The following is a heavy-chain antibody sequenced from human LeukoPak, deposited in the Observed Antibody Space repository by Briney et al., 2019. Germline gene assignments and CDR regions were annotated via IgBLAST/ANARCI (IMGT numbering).Heavy chain of an antibody. D-gene: IGHD4-23*01. V-gene: IGHV4-39*07. CDR1: GGSISSSSYY. CDR2: IYYSGST. CDR3: AREVADYGGYYYYHYMDV. J-gene: IGHJ6*03. Sequence: SETLSLTCTVSGGSISSSSYYWGWIRQPPGKGLEWIGSIYYSGSTYYNPSLKSRVTISVDTSKNQFSLKLSSVTAADTAVYYCAREVADYGGYYYYHYMDVWGKGTTVTISS.